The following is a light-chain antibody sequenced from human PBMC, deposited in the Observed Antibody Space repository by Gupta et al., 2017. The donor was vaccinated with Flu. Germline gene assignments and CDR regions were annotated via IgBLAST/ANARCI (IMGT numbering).Light chain of an antibody. CDR1: KLGDRY. CDR2: DDN. V-gene: IGLV3-1*01. Sequence: SFELTQPPSVSLSPGHTASTTCSGHKLGDRYVSWYQQKPGQSPALVIYDDNKRPSGIPERFSGSNSGNTATLTISGTQAVDEADYYCQTWDSSTAAVFGGGTKLTVL. CDR3: QTWDSSTAAV. J-gene: IGLJ3*02.